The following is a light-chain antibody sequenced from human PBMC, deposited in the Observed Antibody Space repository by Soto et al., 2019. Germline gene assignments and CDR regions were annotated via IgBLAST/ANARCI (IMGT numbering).Light chain of an antibody. J-gene: IGKJ1*01. CDR3: QQYNSYPWT. CDR1: QGISSY. Sequence: IQLTQSPSSLSASVGDRVTITCRASQGISSYLAWYQQKPGKTPKLLIYSTSTLQSGVPSRFSGSGSGTEFTLTISSLQPDDFATYYCQQYNSYPWTFGQGTKVDIK. V-gene: IGKV1-9*01. CDR2: STS.